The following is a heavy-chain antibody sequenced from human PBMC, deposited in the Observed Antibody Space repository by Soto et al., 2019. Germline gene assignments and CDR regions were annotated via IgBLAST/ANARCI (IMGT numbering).Heavy chain of an antibody. CDR3: TRGDIVATIDYGMDV. J-gene: IGHJ6*02. D-gene: IGHD5-12*01. Sequence: PGGSLRLSCAASGFTFSNAWMSWVRQAPGKGLEWVGRIKSKTDGGTTDYAAPVKGRFTISRDDSKNTLYLQMNSLKTEDTAVYYCTRGDIVATIDYGMDVWGRGTTVTVSS. CDR2: IKSKTDGGTT. CDR1: GFTFSNAW. V-gene: IGHV3-15*01.